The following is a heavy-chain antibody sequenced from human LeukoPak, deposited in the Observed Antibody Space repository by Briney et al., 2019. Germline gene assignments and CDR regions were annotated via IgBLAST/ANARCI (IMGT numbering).Heavy chain of an antibody. V-gene: IGHV3-21*06. D-gene: IGHD5-24*01. J-gene: IGHJ6*02. CDR3: ARDRAVKARIGGMDV. CDR2: ISESSSHT. CDR1: GFTFSGYS. Sequence: GSLTLSCEASGFTFSGYSMNWVRQAPGKGLEWVSYISESSSHTYNADSVKGRFTISRDNAKNSLYLQMNSLRVEDTGIYYCARDRAVKARIGGMDVWGQGTTVIVSS.